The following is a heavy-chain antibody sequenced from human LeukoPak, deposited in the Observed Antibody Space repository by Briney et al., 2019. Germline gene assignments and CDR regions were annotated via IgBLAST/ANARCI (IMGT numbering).Heavy chain of an antibody. J-gene: IGHJ4*02. CDR3: ARATSNWAFDY. Sequence: PGGSLRLSCAASGFTFSDYYVSWIRQAPGKGLEWVSYISSSSSYTNYADSVKGRFTISRDNAKNSLYLQMNSLRAEDTAVYYCARATSNWAFDYWGQGTLVTVSS. D-gene: IGHD7-27*01. CDR2: ISSSSSYT. CDR1: GFTFSDYY. V-gene: IGHV3-11*06.